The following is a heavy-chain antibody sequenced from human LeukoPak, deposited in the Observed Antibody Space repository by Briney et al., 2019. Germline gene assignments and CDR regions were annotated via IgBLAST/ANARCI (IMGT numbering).Heavy chain of an antibody. CDR1: RLTFSRYS. J-gene: IGHJ4*02. CDR3: ARVTGLAAAGDHFDY. CDR2: ISYDGSKN. Sequence: GRSLRLSCAASRLTFSRYSMHWVRQAPGKGLEWVAVISYDGSKNQYADSVKGRFTISRDNSKSMLYLQMNSLRAEDTAVYYCARVTGLAAAGDHFDYWGQGTLVTVSS. V-gene: IGHV3-30-3*01. D-gene: IGHD6-13*01.